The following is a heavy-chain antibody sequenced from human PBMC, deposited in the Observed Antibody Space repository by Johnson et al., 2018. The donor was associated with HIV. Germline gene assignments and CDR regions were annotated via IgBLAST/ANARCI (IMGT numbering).Heavy chain of an antibody. CDR2: ISWISGSI. Sequence: LLVESGGGLVQPGRSLRLSCAASGFTFDDYAMHWVRQAPGKGLEWVSGISWISGSIGYADSVKGRFTISRDNAKNSLYLQMNSLRAEDTAVYYCAKPKRIVVEEADAFDMWGQGTMVTVSS. D-gene: IGHD3-22*01. CDR1: GFTFDDYA. V-gene: IGHV3-9*01. CDR3: AKPKRIVVEEADAFDM. J-gene: IGHJ3*02.